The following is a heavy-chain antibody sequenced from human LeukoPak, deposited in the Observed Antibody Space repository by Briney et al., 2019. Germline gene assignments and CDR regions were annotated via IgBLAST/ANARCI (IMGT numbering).Heavy chain of an antibody. V-gene: IGHV3-23*01. CDR2: ISGSGGST. Sequence: GGSLRLSCAASGLSFNYYAMSWVRQGPGKGLEWVSAISGSGGSTYYADSVKGRFTISRDNSKNTLYLQMNSLRAEDTAVYYCAKDRFGMDCSSTSCFNWFDPWGQGTLVTVSS. CDR3: AKDRFGMDCSSTSCFNWFDP. CDR1: GLSFNYYA. J-gene: IGHJ5*02. D-gene: IGHD2-2*01.